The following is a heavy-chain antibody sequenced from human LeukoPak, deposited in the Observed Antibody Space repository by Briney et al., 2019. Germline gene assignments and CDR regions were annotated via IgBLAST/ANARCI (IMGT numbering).Heavy chain of an antibody. CDR1: GYTFTSYD. CDR2: MNPNSGNT. D-gene: IGHD6-13*01. J-gene: IGHJ4*02. Sequence: ASMKVSCKASGYTFTSYDINWVRQATGQGLEWMGWMNPNSGNTGYAQKFQGRVTMTRDMSTSTVYMELSSLRSEDTAVYYCARDLYSSSGFDYWGQGTLVTVSS. V-gene: IGHV1-8*02. CDR3: ARDLYSSSGFDY.